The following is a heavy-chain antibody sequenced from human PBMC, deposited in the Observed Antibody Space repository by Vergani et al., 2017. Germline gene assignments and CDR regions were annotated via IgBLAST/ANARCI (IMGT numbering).Heavy chain of an antibody. CDR1: GFTFSSYA. J-gene: IGHJ4*02. CDR2: ISGSGGST. Sequence: EVQLLESGGGLVQPGGSLRLSCAASGFTFSSYAMSWVRQAPGKGLEWVSAISGSGGSTYYADSVKGRFTISRDNAKNSLYLQMNSLRAEDTALYYCAKGMGPRTGTNDYWGQGTLVTVSS. V-gene: IGHV3-23*01. CDR3: AKGMGPRTGTNDY. D-gene: IGHD1-7*01.